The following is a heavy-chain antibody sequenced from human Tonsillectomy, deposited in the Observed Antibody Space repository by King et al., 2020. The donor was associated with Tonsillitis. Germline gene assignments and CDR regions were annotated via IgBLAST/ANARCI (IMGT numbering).Heavy chain of an antibody. CDR3: ASAPPYTHYFDF. Sequence: QLVQSGAEVKKPGASVKVSCKTSGYTVSGYYFHWVRQAPGQGLEWMGWIHPNTGDTSYAQKFQGRVTLTKDTSITTVYMDLTGLKSDDTAVYYCASAPPYTHYFDFWGQGTLVTVAS. V-gene: IGHV1-2*02. D-gene: IGHD4-11*01. CDR1: GYTVSGYY. J-gene: IGHJ4*02. CDR2: IHPNTGDT.